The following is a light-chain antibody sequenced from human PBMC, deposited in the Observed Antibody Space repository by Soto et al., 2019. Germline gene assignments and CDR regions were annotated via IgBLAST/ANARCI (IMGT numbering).Light chain of an antibody. CDR2: GNI. CDR3: QTYDTGVSGSI. J-gene: IGLJ2*01. V-gene: IGLV1-40*01. CDR1: SSNIGAGYD. Sequence: QSVLTQPPSVSGASGQRVALSCAGTSSNIGAGYDVHWYQHLPGTAPKLLIFGNINRPAGVPDRFSGSKSGTSASLAISGLQAADEGYYYCQTYDTGVSGSIFGGGTKLTVL.